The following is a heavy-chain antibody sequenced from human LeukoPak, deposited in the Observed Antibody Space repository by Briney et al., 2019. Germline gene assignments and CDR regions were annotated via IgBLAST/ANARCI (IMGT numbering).Heavy chain of an antibody. Sequence: GGSLRLSCAASGFTFSSYGMHWVRQAPGKGLEWVAVISYDGSNKYYADSVKGRFTISRDNSKNTLYLQMNSRRAEDTAVYYCAKSHPYADHYWGQGTLVTVSS. CDR1: GFTFSSYG. D-gene: IGHD4-17*01. V-gene: IGHV3-30*18. CDR2: ISYDGSNK. J-gene: IGHJ4*02. CDR3: AKSHPYADHY.